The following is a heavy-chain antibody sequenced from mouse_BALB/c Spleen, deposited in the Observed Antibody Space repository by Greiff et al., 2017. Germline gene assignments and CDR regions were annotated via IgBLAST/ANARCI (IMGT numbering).Heavy chain of an antibody. D-gene: IGHD2-4*01. Sequence: EVKLLESGGGLVQPGGSRKLSCAASGFTFSSFGMHWVRQAPGKGLEWVAYISSGSSTTYYADTVKGHFTITRDNSKNTLFLQMTSLRSEDTAMCYCDRERANYYDYGDAMDYWGQGTTVTVSS. CDR3: DRERANYYDYGDAMDY. CDR2: ISSGSSTT. V-gene: IGHV5-17*02. CDR1: GFTFSSFG. J-gene: IGHJ4*01.